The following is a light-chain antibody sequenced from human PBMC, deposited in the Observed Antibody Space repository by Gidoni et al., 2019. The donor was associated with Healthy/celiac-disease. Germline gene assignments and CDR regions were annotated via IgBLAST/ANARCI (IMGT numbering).Light chain of an antibody. J-gene: IGLJ1*01. CDR3: SSYTSSSTLFYV. CDR1: SSDVGGYNY. V-gene: IGLV2-14*01. CDR2: DVS. Sequence: QSALTQPASVSGYPGQSITISCTGTSSDVGGYNYVSWYQQHPGKDPKLIIYDVSNRPSGVSNRFSGSKSGNTASLTISGLQAEDEADYYCSSYTSSSTLFYVFGTGTKVTVL.